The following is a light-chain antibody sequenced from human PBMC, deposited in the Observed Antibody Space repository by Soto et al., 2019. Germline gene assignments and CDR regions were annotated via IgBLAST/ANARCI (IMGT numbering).Light chain of an antibody. CDR2: DVS. J-gene: IGLJ3*02. CDR3: ASYTGTDTPWV. CDR1: ASDIGYYNF. Sequence: QSALTQPASVSGSLGQSITIACTGAASDIGYYNFVSWYQHHPATAPKLIIYDVSHRPSGISFRFSGSKSGNTASLTISGLRAEDEAAYYCASYTGTDTPWVFGGGTKVTVL. V-gene: IGLV2-14*03.